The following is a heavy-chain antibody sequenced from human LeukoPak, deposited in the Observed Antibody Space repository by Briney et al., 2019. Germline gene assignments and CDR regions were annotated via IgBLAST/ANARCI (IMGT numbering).Heavy chain of an antibody. J-gene: IGHJ6*03. CDR1: GFTFSSYW. D-gene: IGHD2-2*01. Sequence: GGSLRLSCAASGFTFSSYWMSWVRQAPGKGLEWVANIKQDGSEKYYVDSVKGRFTISRDNAKNSLYLQMNSLRAEDTAVYYCARDLGDCSGTSCYYYYYMDVWGKGTTVTVSS. CDR3: ARDLGDCSGTSCYYYYYMDV. V-gene: IGHV3-7*01. CDR2: IKQDGSEK.